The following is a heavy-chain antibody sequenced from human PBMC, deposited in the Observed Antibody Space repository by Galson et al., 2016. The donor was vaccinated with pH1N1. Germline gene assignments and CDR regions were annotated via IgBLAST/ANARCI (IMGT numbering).Heavy chain of an antibody. D-gene: IGHD3-3*01. J-gene: IGHJ6*02. CDR1: GFTFATYG. CDR2: ISGRDGST. Sequence: SLRLSCAASGFTFATYGMSWVRQAPGKGLEWVGLISGRDGSTEYRDSVKGRFTISRDNSKNTWYLQMNSLRAEDTAIYYCAKDNLRDDFWGNYQYGLEFWGQGTTVTVSS. CDR3: AKDNLRDDFWGNYQYGLEF. V-gene: IGHV3-23*01.